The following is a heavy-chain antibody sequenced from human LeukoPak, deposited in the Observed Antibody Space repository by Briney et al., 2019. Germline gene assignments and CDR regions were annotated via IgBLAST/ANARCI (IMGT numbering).Heavy chain of an antibody. V-gene: IGHV3-7*01. CDR1: GFIFTDSW. D-gene: IGHD1-14*01. Sequence: GGSLRLSCAASGFIFTDSWMSWVRQAPGKGLEWVANMRHDGSQTYYLDSVKGRFTISRDNAKNEVYLEMNNLRGADTAVYYCATGANLFQFWGQGTLVTVSS. J-gene: IGHJ4*02. CDR3: ATGANLFQF. CDR2: MRHDGSQT.